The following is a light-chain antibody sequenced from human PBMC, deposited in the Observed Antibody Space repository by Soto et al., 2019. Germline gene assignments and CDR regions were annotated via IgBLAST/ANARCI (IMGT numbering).Light chain of an antibody. CDR2: EVS. V-gene: IGLV2-8*01. J-gene: IGLJ2*01. Sequence: QSALTQPPSASGSPGQSVTISCTGTSSDVGGYNYVSWYQQHPGKAPKLMIYEVSKRPSGVPDRFSGSKSGNTASLTVSGLQAVDEADYHCISYGGSNNVVFGGGTKLTVL. CDR3: ISYGGSNNVV. CDR1: SSDVGGYNY.